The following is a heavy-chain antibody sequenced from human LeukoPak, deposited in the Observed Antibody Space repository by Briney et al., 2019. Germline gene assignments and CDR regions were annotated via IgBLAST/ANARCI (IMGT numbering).Heavy chain of an antibody. D-gene: IGHD5-12*01. V-gene: IGHV3-30*03. J-gene: IGHJ6*03. CDR2: ISYDGSNK. CDR3: ARDRGWGMDV. Sequence: GGSLRLSCAASGFTSSSYGMHWVRQAPGKGLEWVAVISYDGSNKYYADSVKGRFTISRDNAKNSLYLQMNSLRAEDTAVYYCARDRGWGMDVWGKGTTVTISS. CDR1: GFTSSSYG.